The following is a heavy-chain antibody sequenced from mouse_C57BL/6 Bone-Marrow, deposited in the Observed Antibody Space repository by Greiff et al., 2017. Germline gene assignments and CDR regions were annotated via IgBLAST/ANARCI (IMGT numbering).Heavy chain of an antibody. Sequence: EVQLQESGGDLVKPGGFLKLSCAASGFTFSSYGMSWVRQTPDKRLEWVATISSGGSYTYYPDSVKGRFTISRDNAKNTLYLQMSSLKSEDTAMYYCASRRDDGYWAPFAYWGQGTLVTVSA. D-gene: IGHD2-3*01. CDR2: ISSGGSYT. V-gene: IGHV5-6*01. J-gene: IGHJ3*01. CDR1: GFTFSSYG. CDR3: ASRRDDGYWAPFAY.